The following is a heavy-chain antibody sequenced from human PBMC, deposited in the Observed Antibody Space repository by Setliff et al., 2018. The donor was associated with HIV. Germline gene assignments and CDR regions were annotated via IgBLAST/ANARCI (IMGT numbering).Heavy chain of an antibody. CDR3: VTVVQDDLGVALFDY. D-gene: IGHD3-3*01. CDR2: IYFNGIT. V-gene: IGHV4-39*01. J-gene: IGHJ4*02. CDR1: GDSVSSRSYY. Sequence: SETLSLTCSVSGDSVSSRSYYWGWIRQSPGKGLEWIGSIYFNGITHDNPSLKSRVTTSVDTSKNQFSLNLHSVTAGDTGFYYCVTVVQDDLGVALFDYWGPGSLVTVSS.